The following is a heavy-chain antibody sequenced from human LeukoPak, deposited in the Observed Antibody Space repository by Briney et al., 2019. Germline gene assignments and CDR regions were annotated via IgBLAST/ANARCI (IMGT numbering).Heavy chain of an antibody. CDR3: TRDSYKSPDY. D-gene: IGHD3-10*01. Sequence: GGSLRLSCAASGFTFNSYWMSWVRQPPEKGLVWVSRVNTDGSATSYADSVKGRFTISRDNAKNTLYLQMNSLRAEDTAVYYCTRDSYKSPDYWGQGTLVTVSS. V-gene: IGHV3-74*01. J-gene: IGHJ4*02. CDR2: VNTDGSAT. CDR1: GFTFNSYW.